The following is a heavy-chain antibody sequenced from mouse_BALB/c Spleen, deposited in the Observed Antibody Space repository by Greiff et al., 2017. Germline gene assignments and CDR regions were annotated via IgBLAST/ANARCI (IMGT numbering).Heavy chain of an antibody. CDR3: ARDGYGSSYFDY. J-gene: IGHJ2*01. D-gene: IGHD1-1*01. CDR2: ISNLAYSI. V-gene: IGHV5-15*02. CDR1: GFTFSDYG. Sequence: EVKLMESGGGLVQPGGSRKLSCEASGFTFSDYGMAWVRQAPGKGPEWVAFISNLAYSIYYADTVTGRFTISRENAKNTLYLEMSSLRSEDTAMYYCARDGYGSSYFDYWGQGTTRTVSS.